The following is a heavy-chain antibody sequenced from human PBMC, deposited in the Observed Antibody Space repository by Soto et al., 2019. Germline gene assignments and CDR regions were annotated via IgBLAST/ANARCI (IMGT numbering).Heavy chain of an antibody. V-gene: IGHV3-13*01. J-gene: IGHJ6*02. CDR1: GFTFSSYN. CDR3: ARRPQNYYYGMDV. Sequence: PGGSLRLSCAASGFTFSSYNMHWVRQGTGKGLEWVSAIGTAGDTYYPGSVKGRFTISRENAENSLYLQMNSLRAEDTAVYYCARRPQNYYYGMDVWGQGTTVTVSS. CDR2: IGTAGDT.